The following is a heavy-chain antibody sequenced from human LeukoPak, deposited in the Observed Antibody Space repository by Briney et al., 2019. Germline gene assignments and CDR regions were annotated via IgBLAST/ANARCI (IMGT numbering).Heavy chain of an antibody. CDR1: GFTFSSYW. CDR3: ARRGPLFDSLDAFDI. J-gene: IGHJ3*02. Sequence: PGGSLRLSCAASGFTFSSYWMHWVRQAPGKGLEWVVVIWYDGSNKYYADSVKGRFTISRDNSKNTLYLQMNSLRAEDTAVYYCARRGPLFDSLDAFDIWGQGTMVTVSS. V-gene: IGHV3-33*08. CDR2: IWYDGSNK. D-gene: IGHD2-15*01.